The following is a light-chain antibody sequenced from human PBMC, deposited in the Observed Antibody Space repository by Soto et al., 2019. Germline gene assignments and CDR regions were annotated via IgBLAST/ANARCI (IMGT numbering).Light chain of an antibody. CDR2: GAS. CDR3: QQYGSLSWT. J-gene: IGKJ1*01. Sequence: DSVWTQSPGTLSLSPGESATLSCRAGQSVSSNYLAWYQQKTGQAPRLLIYGASTRATGVPDRFSGSGSGTDFTLTISRLEPEDFAVYHCQQYGSLSWTFGQGTKVENK. V-gene: IGKV3-20*01. CDR1: QSVSSNY.